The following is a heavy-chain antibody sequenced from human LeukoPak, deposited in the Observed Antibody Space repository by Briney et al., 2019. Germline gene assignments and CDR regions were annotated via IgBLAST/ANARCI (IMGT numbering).Heavy chain of an antibody. V-gene: IGHV3-21*01. CDR2: ISSSSSYI. Sequence: GGSLRLSCAASGFTFSSYSMNWVRQAPGEGLGWVSSISSSSSYIYYADSVKGRFTISRDNAKNSLYLQMNSVRAEDTAVYYCARDLPGGSYGYWGQGTLVTVSS. CDR1: GFTFSSYS. CDR3: ARDLPGGSYGY. J-gene: IGHJ4*02. D-gene: IGHD1-26*01.